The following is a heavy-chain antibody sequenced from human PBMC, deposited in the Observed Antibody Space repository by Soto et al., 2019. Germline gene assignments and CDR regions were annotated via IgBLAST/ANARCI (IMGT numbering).Heavy chain of an antibody. CDR2: ISYDGSNK. V-gene: IGHV3-30-3*01. Sequence: QVQLVESGGGVVQPGRSLRLSCAASGFTFSSYAMHWVRQAPGKGLEWVAVISYDGSNKYYSDSVKGRFTSSRDNSKNTLYLQMNGRISEDTAVYYCARARIVATTSYYYYYDMDVWGQWTTVTVCS. CDR3: ARARIVATTSYYYYYDMDV. D-gene: IGHD5-12*01. J-gene: IGHJ6*02. CDR1: GFTFSSYA.